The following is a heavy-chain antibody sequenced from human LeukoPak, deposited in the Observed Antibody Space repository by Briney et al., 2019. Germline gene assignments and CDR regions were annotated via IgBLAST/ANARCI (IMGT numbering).Heavy chain of an antibody. CDR2: ISSSSSYI. J-gene: IGHJ4*02. CDR3: ARVDKEMATMDY. D-gene: IGHD5-24*01. CDR1: GFTFSIYS. V-gene: IGHV3-21*01. Sequence: GGSLRLSCAASGFTFSIYSMNWVRQAPGKGLEWVSSISSSSSYIYYADSVKGRFTISRDNAKNSLYLQMNSLRAEDTAVYYCARVDKEMATMDYWGQGTLVTVSS.